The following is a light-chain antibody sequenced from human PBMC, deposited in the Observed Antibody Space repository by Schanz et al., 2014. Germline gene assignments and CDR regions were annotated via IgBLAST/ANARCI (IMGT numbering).Light chain of an antibody. V-gene: IGKV1-39*01. J-gene: IGKJ4*01. CDR1: QSISSY. CDR3: QQLNSYPLT. CDR2: AAS. Sequence: DIQMTQSPSSLSASVGDRVTITCRASQSISSYLNWYQQKPGKAPKLLIYAASTLQSGVPSRFSGSGSGTEFILTISNLQPEDFATYYCQQLNSYPLTFGGGTKVEIK.